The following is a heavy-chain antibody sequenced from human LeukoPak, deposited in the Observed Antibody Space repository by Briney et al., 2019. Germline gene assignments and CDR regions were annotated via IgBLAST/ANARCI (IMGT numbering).Heavy chain of an antibody. CDR2: IYYSGST. CDR1: GGSISSYY. D-gene: IGHD3-10*01. Sequence: PSETLSLTCTVSGGSISSYYWSWIRQPPGKGLEGIGNIYYSGSTNYNPSLKSRVTISVDTSKNQFSLKLSSVTAADTAVYYCARVDYYGSGSPLRWFDPWGQGTLVTVSS. J-gene: IGHJ5*02. CDR3: ARVDYYGSGSPLRWFDP. V-gene: IGHV4-59*08.